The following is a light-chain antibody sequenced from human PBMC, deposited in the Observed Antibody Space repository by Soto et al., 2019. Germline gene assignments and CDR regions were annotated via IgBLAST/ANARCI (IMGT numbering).Light chain of an antibody. Sequence: EIVLTQSPGTLSLSPGERATVSCRASQSVSSSYLAWYQQKPRQTPRLLIYGASSRATGIPDRFSGSGSGTDFTLTISRLEPEGFAVYYCQQYGSSPYNFGQGAKLEIK. CDR3: QQYGSSPYN. CDR2: GAS. J-gene: IGKJ2*01. V-gene: IGKV3-20*01. CDR1: QSVSSSY.